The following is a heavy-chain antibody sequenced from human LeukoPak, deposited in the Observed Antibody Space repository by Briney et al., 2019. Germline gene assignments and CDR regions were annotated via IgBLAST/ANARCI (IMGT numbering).Heavy chain of an antibody. Sequence: SETLSLTCAVSGYSISSGYYWGWIRQPPGKGLEWIGSIYHSGSTYYNPSLKSRVTISVDTSKNQFSLKLSSVTAADTAVYSCARRMTILWWPFDYWGQGTLVSVSP. V-gene: IGHV4-38-2*01. D-gene: IGHD2-21*01. CDR2: IYHSGST. J-gene: IGHJ4*02. CDR3: ARRMTILWWPFDY. CDR1: GYSISSGYY.